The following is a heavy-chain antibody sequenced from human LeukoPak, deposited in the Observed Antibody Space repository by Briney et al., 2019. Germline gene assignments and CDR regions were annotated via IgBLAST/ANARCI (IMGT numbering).Heavy chain of an antibody. Sequence: SETLSLTCTVSGGSISSGGYYWSWIRQPPGKGLEWIGYIYHSGSTNYNPSLKSRVTISVDTSKNQFSLKLSSVTAADTAVYYCARDLNYDSSLGYWGQGTLVTVSS. V-gene: IGHV4-61*08. CDR3: ARDLNYDSSLGY. CDR1: GGSISSGGYY. J-gene: IGHJ4*02. CDR2: IYHSGST. D-gene: IGHD3-22*01.